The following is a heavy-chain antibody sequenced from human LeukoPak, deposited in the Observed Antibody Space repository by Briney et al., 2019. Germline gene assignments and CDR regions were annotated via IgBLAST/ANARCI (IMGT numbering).Heavy chain of an antibody. CDR2: ISYDGAYK. CDR3: ARDQQGDGYNYHYFDY. V-gene: IGHV3-30-3*01. D-gene: IGHD5-24*01. CDR1: GFTFSSYS. J-gene: IGHJ4*02. Sequence: GRSLRLSCAASGFTFSSYSMHWVRQAPGKGLEWVAVISYDGAYKYYADSVKGRFTVSRDNSKNTLYLQMNSLRAEDTAVYYCARDQQGDGYNYHYFDYWGQGSLLTVSS.